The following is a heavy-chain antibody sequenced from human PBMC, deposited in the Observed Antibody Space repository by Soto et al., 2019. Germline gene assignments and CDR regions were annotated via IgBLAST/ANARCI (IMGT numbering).Heavy chain of an antibody. J-gene: IGHJ6*03. V-gene: IGHV3-33*01. Sequence: GGSLRLSCAASGFTFSSYGMHWVRQAPGKGLEWVAVIWYDGSNKYYADSVKGRFTISRDNSKNTLYLQMNSLRAEDTAVYYCARDQEQQLTPYYYYYMDVWGKGTTVTVSS. CDR1: GFTFSSYG. CDR3: ARDQEQQLTPYYYYYMDV. CDR2: IWYDGSNK. D-gene: IGHD6-13*01.